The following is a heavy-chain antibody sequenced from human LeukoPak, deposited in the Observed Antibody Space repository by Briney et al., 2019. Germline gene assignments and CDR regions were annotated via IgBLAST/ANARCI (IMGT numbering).Heavy chain of an antibody. J-gene: IGHJ5*01. D-gene: IGHD1-26*01. CDR1: GFTFSSYW. V-gene: IGHV3-7*01. CDR2: VKQDGREK. CDR3: ARGLGAPDS. Sequence: GGSLRLSCAASGFTFSSYWMSRVRQAPGKGLEWVANVKQDGREKRCVDSVKGRFTISRDNAKNSVYLQMNSLRVEDTAVYYCARGLGAPDSWGHGTLVTVSS.